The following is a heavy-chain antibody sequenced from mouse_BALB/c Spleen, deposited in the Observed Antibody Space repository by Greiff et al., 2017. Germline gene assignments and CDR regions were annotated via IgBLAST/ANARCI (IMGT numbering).Heavy chain of an antibody. CDR1: GFAFSSYD. J-gene: IGHJ3*01. V-gene: IGHV5-12-1*01. D-gene: IGHD2-10*01. CDR2: ISSGGGST. CDR3: ARPSYYGNYVGFAY. Sequence: EVHLVESGGGLVKPGGSLKLSCAASGFAFSSYDMSWVRQTPEKRLEWVAYISSGGGSTYYPDTVKGRFTISRDNAKNTLYLQMSSLKSEDTAMYYCARPSYYGNYVGFAYWGQGTLVTVSA.